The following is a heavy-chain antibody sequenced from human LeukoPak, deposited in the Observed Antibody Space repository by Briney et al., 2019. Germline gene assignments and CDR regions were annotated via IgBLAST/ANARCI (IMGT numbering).Heavy chain of an antibody. CDR3: ARGRIVTKYYYGSGSPRWFDP. CDR1: GGSISSSSYY. J-gene: IGHJ5*02. CDR2: IYYSGST. V-gene: IGHV4-39*01. Sequence: SETLSLTCTVSGGSISSSSYYWGWIRQPPGKGLEWIGSIYYSGSTYYNPSLKSRVTISVDTSKNQFSLKLSFVTAADTAVYYCARGRIVTKYYYGSGSPRWFDPWGQGTLVTVSS. D-gene: IGHD3-10*01.